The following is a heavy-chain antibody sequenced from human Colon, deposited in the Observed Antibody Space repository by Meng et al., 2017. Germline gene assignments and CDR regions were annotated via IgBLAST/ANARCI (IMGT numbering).Heavy chain of an antibody. J-gene: IGHJ4*02. CDR2: IYYNGNT. CDR1: GGSIRRYS. V-gene: IGHV4-59*01. Sequence: VELQGAGTGLVRPSGTPSLTSTVSGGSIRRYSWSWLRQAPGKGLEWIGNIYYNGNTNYNPSLKSRVTISLDMSENQVSLNLTSVTAADTAVYYCARGDVAYCGGDCYPVWGQGTLVTVSS. CDR3: ARGDVAYCGGDCYPV. D-gene: IGHD2-21*02.